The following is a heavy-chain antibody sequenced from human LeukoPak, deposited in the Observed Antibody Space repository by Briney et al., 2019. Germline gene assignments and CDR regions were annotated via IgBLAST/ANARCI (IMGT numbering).Heavy chain of an antibody. Sequence: GASVKVSCKASGGTSSTYTITWVRQAPGQGLEWMGGIIPIFRTPNYAQKFQGRVTITTDESTSTAYMEPSSLKSDDTAIYYCARVDRYYFYLDVWGKGTTVTVSS. J-gene: IGHJ6*03. CDR2: IIPIFRTP. V-gene: IGHV1-69*05. CDR3: ARVDRYYFYLDV. CDR1: GGTSSTYT.